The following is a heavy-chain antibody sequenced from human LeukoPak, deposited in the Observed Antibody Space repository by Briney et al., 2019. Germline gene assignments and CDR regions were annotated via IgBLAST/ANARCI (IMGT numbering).Heavy chain of an antibody. J-gene: IGHJ4*02. Sequence: SETLSLTCTVSAGSISSSYWSWVRQPPGKGLEWIGCIYYSGSTNYNPSLHSGVTISVDSSKNQFSLKLNSVTAADTAVYYCARQGPLTTAVTTRTNPFDYWGQGTLVTVSS. CDR3: ARQGPLTTAVTTRTNPFDY. D-gene: IGHD4-11*01. V-gene: IGHV4-59*08. CDR1: AGSISSSY. CDR2: IYYSGST.